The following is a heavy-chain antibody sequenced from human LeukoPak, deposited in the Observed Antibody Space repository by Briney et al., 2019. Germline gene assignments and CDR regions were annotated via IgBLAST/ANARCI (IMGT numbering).Heavy chain of an antibody. CDR2: IIPIFGTA. D-gene: IGHD3-10*01. CDR1: GGTFSSYA. CDR3: ARSETELYYFDY. J-gene: IGHJ4*02. Sequence: SVKVSCKASGGTFSSYAISWVRQAPGQGLEWMGGIIPIFGTANYAQKCQGRVTITADKSTSTAYMELSSLRSEDTAVYYCARSETELYYFDYWGQGTLVTVPS. V-gene: IGHV1-69*06.